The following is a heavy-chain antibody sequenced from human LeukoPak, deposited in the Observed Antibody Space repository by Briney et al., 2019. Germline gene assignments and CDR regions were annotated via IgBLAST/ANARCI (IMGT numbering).Heavy chain of an antibody. J-gene: IGHJ4*02. CDR2: ISSSGKA. D-gene: IGHD1-26*01. Sequence: PSETLSLTCAVSGGSITTTDFDWAWSRQPPGQGFEWIATISSSGKAYYYPSRMIRLTISVDTAKNQFSQDLPAVTAADTGLFYCARFKGGTGFDYWGRGILVIVS. V-gene: IGHV4-39*01. CDR1: GGSITTTDFD. CDR3: ARFKGGTGFDY.